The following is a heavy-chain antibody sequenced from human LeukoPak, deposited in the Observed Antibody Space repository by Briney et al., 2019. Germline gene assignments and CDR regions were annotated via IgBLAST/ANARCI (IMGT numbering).Heavy chain of an antibody. CDR3: ATDHNYYGSGSYLDY. D-gene: IGHD3-10*01. CDR1: GYTFTSYG. Sequence: GASVKVSCKASGYTFTSYGISWVRQAPGQGLEWMGWISAYNGNTNYAQKLQGRVTMTTDTSTSTAYMELRSLRSDDTAVYYCATDHNYYGSGSYLDYWGQGTLVTVSS. J-gene: IGHJ4*02. CDR2: ISAYNGNT. V-gene: IGHV1-18*01.